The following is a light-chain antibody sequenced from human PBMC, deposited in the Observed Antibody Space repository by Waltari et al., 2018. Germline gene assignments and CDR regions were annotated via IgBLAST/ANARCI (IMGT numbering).Light chain of an antibody. V-gene: IGLV1-44*01. CDR2: INN. CDR3: AGWDDRLNGVV. J-gene: IGLJ3*02. Sequence: QSVLTQPPSASGTPGQRVTISCSGSSSNIGSYIVNWYQQLPGTAPKLLIYINNQRPSGVPDRFSGSKSGTSASLAISGLQSEDEADYYCAGWDDRLNGVVFSGGTKLTVL. CDR1: SSNIGSYI.